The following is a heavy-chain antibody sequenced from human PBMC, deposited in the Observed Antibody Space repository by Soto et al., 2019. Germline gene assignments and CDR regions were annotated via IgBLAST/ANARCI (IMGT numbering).Heavy chain of an antibody. CDR3: AHSHVKITMVRGVIYYYYGMDV. CDR1: GFSLSTSGVG. V-gene: IGHV2-5*01. CDR2: IYWNDDK. D-gene: IGHD3-10*01. Sequence: QITLKESGPTLVKPTQTLTLTCTFSGFSLSTSGVGVGWIRQPPGKALEWLALIYWNDDKRYSPSLKSRLTITKDTSKNHVVLTMTNMDPVDTATYYCAHSHVKITMVRGVIYYYYGMDVWGQGTTVTVSS. J-gene: IGHJ6*02.